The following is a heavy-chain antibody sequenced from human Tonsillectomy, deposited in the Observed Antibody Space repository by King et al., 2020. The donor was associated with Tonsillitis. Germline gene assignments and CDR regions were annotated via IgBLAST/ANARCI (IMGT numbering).Heavy chain of an antibody. CDR3: ITGTTRY. J-gene: IGHJ4*02. CDR2: IKSKTDGGTT. D-gene: IGHD1-7*01. CDR1: GFTFSTAW. V-gene: IGHV3-15*01. Sequence: QLVQSGGGLVKPGGSLRLSCAASGFTFSTAWMSWVRQAPGEGLEWVGRIKSKTDGGTTDYAAPVKGRFSISRDDSKNTLFLQMNSLKTEDTAVYYCITGTTRYWGQGTLVTVSS.